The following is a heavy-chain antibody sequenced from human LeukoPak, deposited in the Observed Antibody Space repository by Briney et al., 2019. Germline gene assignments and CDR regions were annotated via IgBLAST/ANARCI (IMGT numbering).Heavy chain of an antibody. CDR3: ARDRRYYHDTGGQFAY. CDR1: DDSISSISYY. J-gene: IGHJ4*02. D-gene: IGHD3-22*01. V-gene: IGHV4-39*07. Sequence: PSETLSLTCTVSDDSISSISYYWGWIRQPPAMGLEWIGSISYTGSTNYNPSPKRQVTISVDTSKNRFSLKLSSVTAADTAVYYCARDRRYYHDTGGQFAYWGQGTLVTVSS. CDR2: ISYTGST.